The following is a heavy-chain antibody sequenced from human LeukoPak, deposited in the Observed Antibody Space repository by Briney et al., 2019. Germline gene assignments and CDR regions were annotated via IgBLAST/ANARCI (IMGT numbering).Heavy chain of an antibody. Sequence: GESLKISCKGSGHSFTNYWIGWVRQMPGKGLEWMGVIYVGGSDTIYSPSFQGQVTMSADRSISTAHLQWSSLKASDTAMYYCARHVRDSSGWRVLQYWGQGTLVTVSS. V-gene: IGHV5-51*01. D-gene: IGHD6-19*01. CDR3: ARHVRDSSGWRVLQY. CDR1: GHSFTNYW. J-gene: IGHJ4*02. CDR2: IYVGGSDT.